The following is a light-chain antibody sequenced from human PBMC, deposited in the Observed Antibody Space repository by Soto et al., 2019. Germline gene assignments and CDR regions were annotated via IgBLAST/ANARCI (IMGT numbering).Light chain of an antibody. J-gene: IGKJ1*01. CDR1: QSVSSSY. CDR3: QQSSA. V-gene: IGKV3-20*01. Sequence: EIVLTQSPGTLSLSPGERATLSCRASQSVSSSYLAWYQQKPGQAPRLLIYGPSSRATGIPDMFSGSGSGTDFTLTSSRLAPDDLAWYFCQQSSAFGQGTEVDIK. CDR2: GPS.